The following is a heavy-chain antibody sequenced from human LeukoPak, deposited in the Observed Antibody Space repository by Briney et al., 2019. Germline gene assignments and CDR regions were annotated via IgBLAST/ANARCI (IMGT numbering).Heavy chain of an antibody. CDR2: IWYDGSNK. J-gene: IGHJ4*02. D-gene: IGHD6-13*01. CDR1: GFTLKSYA. CDR3: ARVSGYSGTWYVDY. V-gene: IGHV3-33*01. Sequence: PGRSLRLSCVASGFTLKSYAMHWVRQAPGKGLEWVAIIWYDGSNKYYADFVKGRFTTSRDNSKNTLYLQMNSLRADDTAVYYCARVSGYSGTWYVDYWGQRSLLSVSS.